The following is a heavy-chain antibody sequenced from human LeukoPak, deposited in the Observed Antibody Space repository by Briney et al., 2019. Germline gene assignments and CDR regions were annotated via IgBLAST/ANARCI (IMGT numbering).Heavy chain of an antibody. CDR3: ARDYDYVWGSYRPPTTDY. V-gene: IGHV1-18*01. D-gene: IGHD3-16*02. CDR1: GYTFTSYG. CDR2: ISAYNGNT. Sequence: VASVKVSCKASGYTFTSYGISWVRQAPGQGLEWMGWISAYNGNTNYAQKLQGRVTMTTDTSTSTAYMELRSLRSDDTAVYYCARDYDYVWGSYRPPTTDYWGQGTLVTVSS. J-gene: IGHJ4*02.